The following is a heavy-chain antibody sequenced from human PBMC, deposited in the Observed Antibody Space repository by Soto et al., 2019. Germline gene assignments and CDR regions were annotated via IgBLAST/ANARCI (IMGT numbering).Heavy chain of an antibody. CDR3: PRLTPSGYKYCPFDH. V-gene: IGHV1-69*06. J-gene: IGHJ4*02. CDR1: GFPFSNYE. Sequence: QVQLVQSGAEVKKPGSSVRVSCKASGFPFSNYEITWVRQAHGQGIEWIGGISPIFGTTNYAQKFQGRVTMTADNCTSTVYMTLSSLRSEDTAPYYCPRLTPSGYKYCPFDHWGQGTLVTVSS. CDR2: ISPIFGTT. D-gene: IGHD5-18*01.